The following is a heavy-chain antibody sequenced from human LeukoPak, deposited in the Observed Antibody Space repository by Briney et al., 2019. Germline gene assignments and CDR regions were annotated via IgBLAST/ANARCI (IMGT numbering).Heavy chain of an antibody. D-gene: IGHD2-8*01. CDR3: ARKWSSRDWFDP. Sequence: ASVKVSCKSSGYXFTTYSIHWVRQAPGQGLEWIGIINPRGDATIYAQKFQGRVAMTSDTSTTTIYMELSSLKSEDTGLYYCARKWSSRDWFDPWGQGTLVTVSS. J-gene: IGHJ5*02. CDR2: INPRGDAT. CDR1: GYXFTTYS. V-gene: IGHV1-46*01.